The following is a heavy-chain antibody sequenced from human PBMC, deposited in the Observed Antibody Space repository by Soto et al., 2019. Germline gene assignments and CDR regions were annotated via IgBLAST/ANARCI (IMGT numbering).Heavy chain of an antibody. V-gene: IGHV4-34*01. CDR2: INHSGST. Sequence: KTSETLSLTCAVYGGSFSGYYWSWIRQPPGKGLEWIGEINHSGSTNYNPSLKSRVTISVDTSENQFSLKLSSVTAADTAVYYCARGGGSGWYKYYYYGMDVWGQGTTVTVSS. D-gene: IGHD6-19*01. J-gene: IGHJ6*02. CDR3: ARGGGSGWYKYYYYGMDV. CDR1: GGSFSGYY.